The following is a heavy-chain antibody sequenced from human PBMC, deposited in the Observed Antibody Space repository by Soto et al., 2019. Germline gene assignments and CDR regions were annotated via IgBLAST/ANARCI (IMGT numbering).Heavy chain of an antibody. CDR1: GFAFSGSA. D-gene: IGHD3-22*01. CDR2: IRSKSNSYAT. J-gene: IGHJ4*02. CDR3: TRLAYDTRGSYHDY. V-gene: IGHV3-73*02. Sequence: EVQLVESGGGLVQPGGSLKLSCAASGFAFSGSAMHWVRQASGKGLEWVGRIRSKSNSYATGNAASIEGRFTISRDDSTNTAYLHMNSLKTEDTAVYFCTRLAYDTRGSYHDYWGQGTLVTVSS.